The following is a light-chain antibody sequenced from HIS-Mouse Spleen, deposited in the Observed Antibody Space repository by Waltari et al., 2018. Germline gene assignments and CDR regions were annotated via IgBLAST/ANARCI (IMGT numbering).Light chain of an antibody. CDR1: SSDVGSYNL. CDR2: EGS. V-gene: IGLV2-23*03. J-gene: IGLJ2*01. CDR3: CSYAGSSTFVV. Sequence: QSALTQPASVSGSPGQSITIPCTGTSSDVGSYNLVSWYQQHPGKAPKLMIYEGSKRPSVVSNRFSGSKSGNTASLTISGLQAEDEADYYCCSYAGSSTFVVFGGGTKLTVL.